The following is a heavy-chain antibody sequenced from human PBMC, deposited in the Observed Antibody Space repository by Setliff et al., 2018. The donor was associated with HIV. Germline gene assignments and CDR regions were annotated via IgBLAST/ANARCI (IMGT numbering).Heavy chain of an antibody. CDR3: TTPAGDYYYYYGMDA. V-gene: IGHV3-15*01. CDR2: IKSKTAGGTT. D-gene: IGHD2-2*01. Sequence: GGSLRLSCAASGFTFTNAWMSWVRQVPGKGLEWVGRIKSKTAGGTTDYAAPVKGRFTISRDDSKNTLYLRMNSLKTEDTAVYYCTTPAGDYYYYYGMDAWGQGTTVTVSS. J-gene: IGHJ6*02. CDR1: GFTFTNAW.